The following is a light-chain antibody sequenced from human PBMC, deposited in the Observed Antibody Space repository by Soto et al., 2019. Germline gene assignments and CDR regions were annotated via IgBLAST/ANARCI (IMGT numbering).Light chain of an antibody. J-gene: IGKJ4*01. V-gene: IGKV1-12*01. CDR3: QQGNSFPLT. Sequence: DIQMTQSPSSVSASVGDRVTITCRASRDINIALAWFQQKPGEAPRLLIYTASSLHSGVPSRFSGSGSGTDFTLTISSLQPEEFATYYCQQGNSFPLTFGGGTKVEIK. CDR1: RDINIA. CDR2: TAS.